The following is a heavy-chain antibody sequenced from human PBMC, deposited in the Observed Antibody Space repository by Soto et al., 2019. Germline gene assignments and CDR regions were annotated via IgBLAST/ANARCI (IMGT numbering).Heavy chain of an antibody. D-gene: IGHD3-22*01. Sequence: GASVKVSCKASGYPFTTYGFSWVRQAPGQGLECVGWISASNGNTHYSQKFQGRVTMTTATSASTAYMELRSLTSGDTAVYYCASETISYNDGSGHYPLGYWGQGTLFTVSS. CDR1: GYPFTTYG. CDR3: ASETISYNDGSGHYPLGY. J-gene: IGHJ4*02. V-gene: IGHV1-18*04. CDR2: ISASNGNT.